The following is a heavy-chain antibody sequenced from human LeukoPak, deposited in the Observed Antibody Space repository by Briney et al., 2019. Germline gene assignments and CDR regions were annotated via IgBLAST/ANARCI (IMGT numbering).Heavy chain of an antibody. D-gene: IGHD1-26*01. CDR3: ARTGIVGATSDY. V-gene: IGHV4-59*08. CDR2: IYYSGST. Sequence: SETLSLTCTVSGGSISSHYWSWIRQPPGKGLEWIGYIYYSGSTNYNPSLKSRVTISVDTSKNQFSLKLSSVTTADTAVYYCARTGIVGATSDYWGQGTLVTVSS. J-gene: IGHJ4*02. CDR1: GGSISSHY.